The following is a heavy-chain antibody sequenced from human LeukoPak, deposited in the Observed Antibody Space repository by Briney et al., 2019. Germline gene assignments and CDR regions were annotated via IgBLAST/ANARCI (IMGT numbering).Heavy chain of an antibody. CDR2: IGWSDSAI. J-gene: IGHJ4*02. D-gene: IGHD2-15*01. Sequence: PGGSLRLSCAASGFAFSTYTMNWVRQAPGKGLEWISYIGWSDSAIFYADSVKGRFTISRDSAKNLLFLQMNSLSDEDTAVYYCARDHQWSFDSWGQGTLVTVSS. V-gene: IGHV3-48*02. CDR3: ARDHQWSFDS. CDR1: GFAFSTYT.